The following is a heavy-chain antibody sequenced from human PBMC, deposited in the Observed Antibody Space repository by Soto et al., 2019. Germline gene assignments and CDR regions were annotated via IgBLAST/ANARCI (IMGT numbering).Heavy chain of an antibody. CDR3: ASYNWNYVVYPFDI. CDR1: GGSISSSSYY. V-gene: IGHV4-39*01. CDR2: IYDSGST. Sequence: SETLSLTCTVSGGSISSSSYYWGWIRQPPGKGLEWIGSIYDSGSTYYNPSLKRRVTISVDTSKNQFSLKMSSVAAADTAGYYCASYNWNYVVYPFDIWGQGTMVTVSS. D-gene: IGHD1-7*01. J-gene: IGHJ3*02.